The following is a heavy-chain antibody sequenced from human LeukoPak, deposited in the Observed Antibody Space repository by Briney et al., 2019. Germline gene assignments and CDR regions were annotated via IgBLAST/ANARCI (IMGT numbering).Heavy chain of an antibody. D-gene: IGHD6-19*01. CDR2: IRYDGSNE. Sequence: GGSLRLSCAASGFSFSGYGMHWVRQAPGKGLEWVAFIRYDGSNEYYADSVKGRFTISRDKSKNTLSLQMNGLRVEDTAVYYCARDYSSGWLFDLWGRGTLVTVSS. CDR1: GFSFSGYG. J-gene: IGHJ2*01. V-gene: IGHV3-30*02. CDR3: ARDYSSGWLFDL.